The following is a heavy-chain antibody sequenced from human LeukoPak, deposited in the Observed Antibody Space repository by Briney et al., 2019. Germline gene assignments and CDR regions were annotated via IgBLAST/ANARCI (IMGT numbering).Heavy chain of an antibody. CDR2: IYTSGST. D-gene: IGHD5-24*01. Sequence: SETLSLTCTVSGGSISSYYWSWIRQPAGKGLEWIGRIYTSGSTNYNPSLKSRVTISVDTSKNQFSLKLSSVTAADTAVYYCARDVEMATISNWFDPWGQGTLVTVSS. V-gene: IGHV4-4*07. CDR1: GGSISSYY. J-gene: IGHJ5*02. CDR3: ARDVEMATISNWFDP.